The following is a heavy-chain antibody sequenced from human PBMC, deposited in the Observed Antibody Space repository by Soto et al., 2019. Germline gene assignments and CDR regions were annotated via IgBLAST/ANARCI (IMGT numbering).Heavy chain of an antibody. Sequence: GSLRLSCAASGFTFSRYAMSWVRQAPGKGLEWVSGISGIGVFTYYSDSVKGRFTISRDNSRNTLYLQMNGLRAEDTAVYYCAKELSLTKYFDYWGQGTMVTVS. J-gene: IGHJ4*02. CDR2: ISGIGVFT. CDR3: AKELSLTKYFDY. V-gene: IGHV3-23*01. CDR1: GFTFSRYA. D-gene: IGHD2-2*01.